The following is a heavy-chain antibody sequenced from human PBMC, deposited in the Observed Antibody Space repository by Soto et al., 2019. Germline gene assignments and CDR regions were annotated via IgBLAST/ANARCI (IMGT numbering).Heavy chain of an antibody. D-gene: IGHD2-2*01. CDR3: AKKDWISITCARAGMDV. CDR1: GFTFSTYA. Sequence: EVQLLESGGGLVQPGGSLRLSCAASGFTFSTYAMSWVRQAPGKGLEWVSAISGSGGSTYHADSVKGRFTISRDNSKNTLYLQMNSLRAADTAVNYCAKKDWISITCARAGMDVWGQGTTVTVAS. CDR2: ISGSGGST. V-gene: IGHV3-23*01. J-gene: IGHJ6*02.